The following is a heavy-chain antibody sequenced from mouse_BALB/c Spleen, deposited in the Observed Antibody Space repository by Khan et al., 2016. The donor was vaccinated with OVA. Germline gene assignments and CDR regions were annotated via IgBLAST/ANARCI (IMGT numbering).Heavy chain of an antibody. CDR1: GFNIQDTY. CDR3: ARNDGYDVDY. CDR2: IDPSNGNT. Sequence: EVQLQQSGAELGKPGASVKLSCTASGFNIQDTYIHWVKQRPEQGLEWIGRIDPSNGNTKYDPKFQGKATITADTSSNTAYLQLSSLTSEDTAFYYCARNDGYDVDYWGQGTTLTVSS. J-gene: IGHJ2*01. D-gene: IGHD2-2*01. V-gene: IGHV14-3*02.